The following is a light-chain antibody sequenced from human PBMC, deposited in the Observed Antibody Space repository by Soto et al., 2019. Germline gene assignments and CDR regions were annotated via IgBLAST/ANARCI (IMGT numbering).Light chain of an antibody. CDR3: HQRFRTPQKHS. Sequence: DIEMTQSPSSLVASVGDRVTITCRASENINKYLNWYQHKPGEAPKLLIYAASTLHAGVPSRFSGRGYGTDFTLSISGLQPEDSAVYFCHQRFRTPQKHSFGQGTNLQMK. J-gene: IGKJ2*03. V-gene: IGKV1-39*01. CDR1: ENINKY. CDR2: AAS.